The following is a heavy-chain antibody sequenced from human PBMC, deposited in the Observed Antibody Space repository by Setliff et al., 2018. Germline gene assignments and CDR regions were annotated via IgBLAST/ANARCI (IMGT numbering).Heavy chain of an antibody. Sequence: GASVKVSCKASGYTFTINHLYWVRQAPGQGLECMGWSDPNSGVTHYGQKFQGRVSMTRDTSISTAFMELSGLTSDDTAVYYCAREVLSTVVAWDYWGQGTLVTVSS. CDR2: SDPNSGVT. CDR1: GYTFTINH. CDR3: AREVLSTVVAWDY. D-gene: IGHD4-17*01. J-gene: IGHJ4*02. V-gene: IGHV1-2*02.